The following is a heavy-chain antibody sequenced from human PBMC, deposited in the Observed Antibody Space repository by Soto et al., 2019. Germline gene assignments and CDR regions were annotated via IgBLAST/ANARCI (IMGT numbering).Heavy chain of an antibody. CDR2: INPSGGST. D-gene: IGHD6-19*01. J-gene: IGHJ5*02. V-gene: IGHV1-46*01. CDR1: GYTFTSYY. Sequence: GASVKVSCKASGYTFTSYYMHWVRQAPGQGLEWMGIINPSGGSTSYAQKFQGRVTMTRDTSTSTVYMELSSLRSEDTAVYYCAIWNTRTEWLVEYNWFDPWGQGTLVTVSS. CDR3: AIWNTRTEWLVEYNWFDP.